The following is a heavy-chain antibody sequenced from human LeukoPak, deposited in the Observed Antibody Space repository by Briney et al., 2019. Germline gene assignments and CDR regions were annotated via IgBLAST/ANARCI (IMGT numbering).Heavy chain of an antibody. CDR3: ARADGGNPYYYYYYMDV. CDR1: GFTFDDYG. CDR2: ISSSSSTL. Sequence: GGSLRLSCAASGFTFDDYGLSWVRQAPGEGLVGFSYISSSSSTLAYADSVKGRFTISRDNAKTSPYLQMNSLRAEDTAVYYCARADGGNPYYYYYYMDVWGKGTTVTVSS. D-gene: IGHD4-23*01. V-gene: IGHV3-48*01. J-gene: IGHJ6*03.